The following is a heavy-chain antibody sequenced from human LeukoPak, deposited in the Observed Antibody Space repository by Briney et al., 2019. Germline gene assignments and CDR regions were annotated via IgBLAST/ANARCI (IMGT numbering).Heavy chain of an antibody. J-gene: IGHJ6*02. CDR3: ARSEDMVRGVTHYYYYGMDV. Sequence: HPGGSLRLSCAASGLTFSSYAMSWVRQAPGKGLEWVSAISGSGGSTYYADSVKGRFTISRDNSKNTLYLQMNSLRAEDTAVYYGARSEDMVRGVTHYYYYGMDVWGQGTTVTVSS. CDR2: ISGSGGST. CDR1: GLTFSSYA. D-gene: IGHD3-10*01. V-gene: IGHV3-23*01.